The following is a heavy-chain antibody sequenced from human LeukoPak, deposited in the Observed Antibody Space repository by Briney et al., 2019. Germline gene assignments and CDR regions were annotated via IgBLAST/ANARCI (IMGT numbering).Heavy chain of an antibody. CDR3: ARQNGGYSNSWSPYSYYMDV. D-gene: IGHD6-13*01. J-gene: IGHJ6*03. V-gene: IGHV5-51*01. CDR2: IYPGDSDT. Sequence: GESLKISCKGSGYSFTSYWIGWVRQMPGKGLEWMGIIYPGDSDTRYSPSFQGQVTISADKSISTAYLQWSSLKASDTAMYYCARQNGGYSNSWSPYSYYMDVWGKGTTVTVSS. CDR1: GYSFTSYW.